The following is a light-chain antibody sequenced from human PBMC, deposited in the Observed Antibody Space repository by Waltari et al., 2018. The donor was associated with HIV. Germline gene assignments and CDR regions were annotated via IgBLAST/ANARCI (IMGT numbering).Light chain of an antibody. CDR3: QSADNTGTSVV. CDR2: KDT. J-gene: IGLJ2*01. CDR1: ALAKQH. Sequence: SYELTQPPSVSVSPGQTARITCSADALAKQHTYWYQQKPGQAPVVVIYKDTQRPSGIPERFSGSSSGTMVTLTIGGVQAEDEAVNYCQSADNTGTSVVFGGGTKLTVL. V-gene: IGLV3-25*03.